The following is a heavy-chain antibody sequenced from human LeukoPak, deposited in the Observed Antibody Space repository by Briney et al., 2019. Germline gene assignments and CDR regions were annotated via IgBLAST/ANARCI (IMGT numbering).Heavy chain of an antibody. CDR1: GFTFSSYG. V-gene: IGHV3-23*01. CDR3: TRPDDYGDY. Sequence: GGSLRLSCAASGFTFSSYGMSWVRQAPGKGLEWVSAISGSGGSTYYADSVKDRFTISRDNSKNTLYLQMNSLRAEDTAVYYCTRPDDYGDYWGQGTLVTVSS. D-gene: IGHD1-14*01. J-gene: IGHJ4*02. CDR2: ISGSGGST.